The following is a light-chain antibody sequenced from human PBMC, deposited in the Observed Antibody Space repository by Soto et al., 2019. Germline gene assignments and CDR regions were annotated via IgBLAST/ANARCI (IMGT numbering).Light chain of an antibody. V-gene: IGKV1-39*01. J-gene: IGKJ1*01. Sequence: IHMTHSPSSLSASVLYRVTITCLASQSISIYLNWYQQKPGKAPKLLIYAASSLQSGVPSRFSGSGSGTDFTLTISSLQPEDFATYYCQQYNSYAWTFGQGTKVDIK. CDR1: QSISIY. CDR2: AAS. CDR3: QQYNSYAWT.